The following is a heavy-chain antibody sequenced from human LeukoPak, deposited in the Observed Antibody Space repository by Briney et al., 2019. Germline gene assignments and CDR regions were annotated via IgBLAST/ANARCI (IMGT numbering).Heavy chain of an antibody. V-gene: IGHV4-34*01. J-gene: IGHJ5*02. D-gene: IGHD5-18*01. Sequence: SETLSLTCAVYGVSFSGYYWSWIRQPPGKGLEWIGETNHSGSTNYNPSLKSRVTISVDTSKNQFSLKLSSVTAADTAVYYCASRQLWLRRGWFDPWGQGTLVTVSS. CDR2: TNHSGST. CDR1: GVSFSGYY. CDR3: ASRQLWLRRGWFDP.